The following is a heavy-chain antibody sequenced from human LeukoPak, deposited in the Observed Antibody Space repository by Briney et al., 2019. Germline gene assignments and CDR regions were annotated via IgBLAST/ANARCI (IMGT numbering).Heavy chain of an antibody. Sequence: PLGSLRLSFAASWFTFNGSALHWVRQASGKGLEWVGRIRSTANGYAPAYAASVKGRFTISRDDSKNTAYLQMDSLKTEDTAVYYCTGNYYGSGSYADFDYWGQGTLVTVSS. CDR1: WFTFNGSA. V-gene: IGHV3-73*01. CDR3: TGNYYGSGSYADFDY. J-gene: IGHJ4*02. CDR2: IRSTANGYAP. D-gene: IGHD3-10*01.